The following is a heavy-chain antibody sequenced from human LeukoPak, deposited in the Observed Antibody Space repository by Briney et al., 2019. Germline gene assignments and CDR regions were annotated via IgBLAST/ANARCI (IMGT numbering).Heavy chain of an antibody. V-gene: IGHV3-23*01. CDR2: IGAGGTFT. D-gene: IGHD4-17*01. CDR3: AKDLDSTTYGYSFDY. J-gene: IGHJ4*02. Sequence: PGGSLRLSCTASGFTFSSYAMNWVRQAPGKGLEWVSGIGAGGTFTYYADSVKGRFTIFRDNSRNTLYLQMNSLRADDTAVYYCAKDLDSTTYGYSFDYWGQGTLVTVSS. CDR1: GFTFSSYA.